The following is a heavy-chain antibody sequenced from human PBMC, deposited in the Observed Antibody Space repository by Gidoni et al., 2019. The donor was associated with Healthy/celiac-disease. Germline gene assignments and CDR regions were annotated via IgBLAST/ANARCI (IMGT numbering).Heavy chain of an antibody. D-gene: IGHD2-15*01. CDR2: ISAYNGNT. Sequence: QVQLVQSGAEVQKPGASVTVSCKASGYTFTSYGISWVRQAPGQGLEWMGWISAYNGNTNYEQKLQGRVTMTTDTSTSTAYMELRSLRSDDTAVYYCARVGYCSGGSCSDAFDIWGQGTMVTVSS. CDR3: ARVGYCSGGSCSDAFDI. J-gene: IGHJ3*02. CDR1: GYTFTSYG. V-gene: IGHV1-18*01.